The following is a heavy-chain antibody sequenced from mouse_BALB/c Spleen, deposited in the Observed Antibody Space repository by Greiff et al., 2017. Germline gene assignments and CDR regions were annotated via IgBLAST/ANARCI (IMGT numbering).Heavy chain of an antibody. CDR2: IWGDGST. CDR3: ARDLPGDYYAMDY. CDR1: GFSLTGYG. D-gene: IGHD2-10*01. Sequence: QVQLQQSGPGLVAPSQSLSITCTVSGFSLTGYGVNWVRQPPGKGLEWLGMIWGDGSTDYNSALKSRLSISKDNSKSQVFLKMNSLQTDDTARYYCARDLPGDYYAMDYWGQGTSVTVSS. V-gene: IGHV2-6-7*01. J-gene: IGHJ4*01.